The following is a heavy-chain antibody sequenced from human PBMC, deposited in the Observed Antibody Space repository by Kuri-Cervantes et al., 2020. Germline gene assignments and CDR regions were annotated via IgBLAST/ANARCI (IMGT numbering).Heavy chain of an antibody. CDR1: GFTFSSYS. Sequence: GESLKISCAASGFTFSSYSMNWVRQAPGKGLEWVSYISSSSSTIYYSDSVKGRFTISRDNAKNSLYLQMNSLRAEDTAVYYCARSGGKTGYFSQTAFDIWGQGTMVTVSS. CDR2: ISSSSSTI. J-gene: IGHJ3*02. D-gene: IGHD3-9*01. V-gene: IGHV3-48*01. CDR3: ARSGGKTGYFSQTAFDI.